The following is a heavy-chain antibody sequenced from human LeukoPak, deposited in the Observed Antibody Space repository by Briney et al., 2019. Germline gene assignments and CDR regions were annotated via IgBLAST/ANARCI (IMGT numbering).Heavy chain of an antibody. V-gene: IGHV3-23*01. CDR3: AKRDYYYYYMDV. CDR1: GFTFSSYG. CDR2: ISGSGGST. J-gene: IGHJ6*03. Sequence: GGTLRLSCAASGFTFSSYGMSWVRQAPGKGLEWVSAISGSGGSTYYADSVKGRFTISRDNSKNTLYLQMNSLRAEDTAVYYCAKRDYYYYYMDVWGKGTTVTISS.